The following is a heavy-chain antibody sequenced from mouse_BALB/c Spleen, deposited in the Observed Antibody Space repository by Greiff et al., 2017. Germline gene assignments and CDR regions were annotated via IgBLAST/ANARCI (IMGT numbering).Heavy chain of an antibody. J-gene: IGHJ2*01. Sequence: VQLQQSGAELVRPGALVKLSCKASGFNIKDYYMHWVKQRPEQGLEWIGWIDPENGNTIYDPKFQGKASITADTSSNTAYLQLSSLTSEDTAVYYCASYGSPFDYWGQGTTLTVSS. D-gene: IGHD1-1*01. CDR1: GFNIKDYY. CDR3: ASYGSPFDY. CDR2: IDPENGNT. V-gene: IGHV14-1*02.